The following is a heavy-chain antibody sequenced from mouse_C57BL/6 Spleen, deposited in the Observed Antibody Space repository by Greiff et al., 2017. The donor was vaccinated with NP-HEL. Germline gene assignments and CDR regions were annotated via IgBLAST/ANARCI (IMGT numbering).Heavy chain of an antibody. J-gene: IGHJ4*01. CDR2: INPYNGGT. CDR3: ARKNYYGSSYDYAMDY. CDR1: GYTFTDYY. D-gene: IGHD1-1*01. V-gene: IGHV1-19*01. Sequence: VQLQQSGPVLVKPGASVKMSCKASGYTFTDYYMNWVKQSHGKSLEWIGVINPYNGGTSYNQKFKGKATLTVDKSSSTAYMELNSLTSEDSAVYYCARKNYYGSSYDYAMDYWGQGTSVTVSS.